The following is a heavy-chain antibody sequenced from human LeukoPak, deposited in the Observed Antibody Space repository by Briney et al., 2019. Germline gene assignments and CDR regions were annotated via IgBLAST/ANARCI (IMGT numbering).Heavy chain of an antibody. CDR2: IYYSETT. J-gene: IGHJ4*02. Sequence: SETLSLTCTVSGGSISSYYWNWIRQPPGKGLEWIGYIYYSETTNYNPSLKSRVTISVDTSKNQFSLKLSSVTAADTAVYYCARGVYIAAAQYGYWGQGTLVTVSS. V-gene: IGHV4-59*01. D-gene: IGHD6-13*01. CDR1: GGSISSYY. CDR3: ARGVYIAAAQYGY.